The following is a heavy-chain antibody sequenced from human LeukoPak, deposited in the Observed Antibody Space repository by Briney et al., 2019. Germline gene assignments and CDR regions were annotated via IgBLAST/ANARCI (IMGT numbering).Heavy chain of an antibody. V-gene: IGHV4-4*09. CDR2: IYSSGST. CDR3: ARTTIAAAGYMDV. Sequence: SETLSLTCTVSGGSISSYYWSWIRQPPGKGLEWIGYIYSSGSTNYNPSLKSRVTISVDTSKNQFSLRPSSVTAADTAVFYCARTTIAAAGYMDVWGKGTTVTASS. J-gene: IGHJ6*03. D-gene: IGHD6-13*01. CDR1: GGSISSYY.